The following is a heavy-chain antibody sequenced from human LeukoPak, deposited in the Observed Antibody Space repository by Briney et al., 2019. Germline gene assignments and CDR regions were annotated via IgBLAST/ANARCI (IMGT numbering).Heavy chain of an antibody. CDR3: AKRGVVIRVILVGFHKEAYYFDS. V-gene: IGHV3-23*01. CDR1: GITLSNYG. J-gene: IGHJ4*02. D-gene: IGHD3-22*01. CDR2: ISDSGGRT. Sequence: GGSLRLSCAVSGITLSNYGMSWVRQAPGKGLEWVAGISDSGGRTNYADSVKGRFTISRDNPKNTLYLQMNSLRAEDTAVHFCAKRGVVIRVILVGFHKEAYYFDSWGQGALVTVSS.